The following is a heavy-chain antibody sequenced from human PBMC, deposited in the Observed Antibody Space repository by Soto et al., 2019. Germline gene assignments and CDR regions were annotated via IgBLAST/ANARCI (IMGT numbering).Heavy chain of an antibody. V-gene: IGHV3-23*01. D-gene: IGHD3-10*01. CDR2: ISGSGGGT. J-gene: IGHJ6*02. Sequence: EVQLLESGGGLVQPGGSLRLSCAASGFTFSSYAMSWVRQAPGKGLEWVSAISGSGGGTYYADSVKGRFTISRDNSKNTLYLQMNGLRAEDTAVYYCAVRGVTTPLGYYYGMDVWGQGTTVTVSS. CDR3: AVRGVTTPLGYYYGMDV. CDR1: GFTFSSYA.